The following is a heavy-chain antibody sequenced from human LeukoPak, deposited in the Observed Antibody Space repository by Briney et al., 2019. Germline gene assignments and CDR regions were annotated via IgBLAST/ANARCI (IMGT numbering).Heavy chain of an antibody. CDR2: ISGSGGST. CDR3: ATYYGSGSPFDY. J-gene: IGHJ4*02. CDR1: GFTFSSYA. D-gene: IGHD3-10*01. V-gene: IGHV3-23*01. Sequence: GGSLRLSCAASGFTFSSYAMHWVRQAPGKGLEWVSAISGSGGSTYYADSVKGRFTISRDNSKNTLYLQMNSLRAEDTAVYYCATYYGSGSPFDYWGQGTLVTVSS.